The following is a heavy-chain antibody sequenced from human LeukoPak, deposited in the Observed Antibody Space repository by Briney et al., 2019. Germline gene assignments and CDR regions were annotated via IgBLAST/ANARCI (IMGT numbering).Heavy chain of an antibody. CDR1: RFTVSSNY. D-gene: IGHD6-19*01. CDR3: AKNRSGWYYLDY. J-gene: IGHJ4*01. V-gene: IGHV3-53*05. Sequence: PGGSLRLSCPASRFTVSSNYKSWVRQAPGKGLEWVSVIYSGGSTYYADSVKGRFTISRDSSKNSVYLQMNSLTLEDTAFYYCAKNRSGWYYLDYWGHRTLVTVSS. CDR2: IYSGGST.